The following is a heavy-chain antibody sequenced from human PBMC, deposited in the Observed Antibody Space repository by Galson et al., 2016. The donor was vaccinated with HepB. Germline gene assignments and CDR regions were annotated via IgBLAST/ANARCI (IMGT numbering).Heavy chain of an antibody. CDR1: GYTFTNYY. CDR3: ARGRAVAGTGRHALDI. CDR2: IKASGGNT. J-gene: IGHJ3*02. D-gene: IGHD6-19*01. V-gene: IGHV1-46*01. Sequence: SVKVSCKASGYTFTNYYMHWVRQAPGQGLEWMGIIKASGGNTRYAQKFQDRVTLTRDTSTSTVYMELSSLRSEDTALYYCARGRAVAGTGRHALDIWGQGTMVTVSS.